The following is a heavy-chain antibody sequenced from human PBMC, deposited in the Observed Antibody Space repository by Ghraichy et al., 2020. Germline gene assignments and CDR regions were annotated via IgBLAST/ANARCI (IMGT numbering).Heavy chain of an antibody. Sequence: WVSRMNGYGSSTTYVDSVEGRFTISSDIAKNTLYLQMNSLRAEDTAVYYCAVEDWGRLIWGQVTMVTVSS. CDR3: AVEDWGRLI. D-gene: IGHD7-27*01. V-gene: IGHV3-74*03. CDR2: MNGYGSST. J-gene: IGHJ3*02.